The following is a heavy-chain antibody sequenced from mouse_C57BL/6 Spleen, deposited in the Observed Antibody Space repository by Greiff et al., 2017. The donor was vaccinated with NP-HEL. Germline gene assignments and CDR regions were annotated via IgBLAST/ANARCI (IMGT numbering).Heavy chain of an antibody. CDR1: GYTFTSYW. J-gene: IGHJ4*01. CDR2: IYPSDSET. Sequence: QVQLQQSGAELVRPGSSVKLSCKASGYTFTSYWMDWVKQRPGQGLEWIGNIYPSDSETHYNQKFKDKATLTVDKSSSTAYMQLSSLTSEDSAVYYCARGNYYYSPYYYAMDYWGQGTSVTVSS. V-gene: IGHV1-61*01. D-gene: IGHD2-12*01. CDR3: ARGNYYYSPYYYAMDY.